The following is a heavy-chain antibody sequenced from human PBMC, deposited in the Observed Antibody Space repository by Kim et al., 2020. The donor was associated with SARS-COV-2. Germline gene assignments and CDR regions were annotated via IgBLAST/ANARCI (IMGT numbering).Heavy chain of an antibody. CDR1: GFIFSHYW. CDR3: ARGGAFGV. J-gene: IGHJ6*01. CDR2: INQDGYGK. D-gene: IGHD3-16*01. V-gene: IGHV3-7*01. Sequence: GGSLRLSCAASGFIFSHYWMSWVRQAPGKGLEWVAAINQDGYGKYYVDAVKGRFTISRDNAENSLHLQMNNLRAEDTAVYYCARGGAFGVWGQGTRVTAS.